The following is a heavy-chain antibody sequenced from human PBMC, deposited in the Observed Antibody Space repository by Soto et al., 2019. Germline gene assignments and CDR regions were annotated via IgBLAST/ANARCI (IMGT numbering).Heavy chain of an antibody. CDR2: IIPIFGTA. V-gene: IGHV1-69*01. CDR3: ARVGQAGYSGSIFYGMDV. D-gene: IGHD1-26*01. CDR1: GGTFSSYA. Sequence: QVQLVQSGAEVKKPGSSVKVSCKASGGTFSSYAISWVRQAPGQGLEWMGGIIPIFGTANYAQKFQGRVTINADESTSTAYMELSSVRSEETAVYYCARVGQAGYSGSIFYGMDVWGQGTTVTVSS. J-gene: IGHJ6*01.